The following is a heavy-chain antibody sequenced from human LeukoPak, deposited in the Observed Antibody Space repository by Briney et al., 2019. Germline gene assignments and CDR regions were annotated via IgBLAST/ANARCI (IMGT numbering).Heavy chain of an antibody. D-gene: IGHD5-12*01. CDR3: ARDRGDGYDYFWDY. J-gene: IGHJ4*02. CDR2: IYYTGST. CDR1: GGSISTYY. V-gene: IGHV4-59*01. Sequence: SETLSLTCTVAGGSISTYYWSWIRQPPGKGLEWIGYIYYTGSTNYNPSLKSRVTISVDTSKNQFSLKLSSVTAADTAVYYCARDRGDGYDYFWDYWGQGTLVTVSS.